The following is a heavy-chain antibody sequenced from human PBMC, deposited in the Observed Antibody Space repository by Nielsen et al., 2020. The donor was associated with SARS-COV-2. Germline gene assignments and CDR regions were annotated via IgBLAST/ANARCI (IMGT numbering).Heavy chain of an antibody. CDR2: ISYDGSNK. CDR1: GFTFSSYG. J-gene: IGHJ4*02. CDR3: AKSDYGDYTPVDY. V-gene: IGHV3-30*18. Sequence: GGSLRLSCAASGFTFSSYGMHWVRQAPGKGLEWVAVISYDGSNKYYADSVKGRFTISRDNSKNTLYLQMNSLRAEDTAVYYCAKSDYGDYTPVDYWGQGTLVTVSS. D-gene: IGHD4-17*01.